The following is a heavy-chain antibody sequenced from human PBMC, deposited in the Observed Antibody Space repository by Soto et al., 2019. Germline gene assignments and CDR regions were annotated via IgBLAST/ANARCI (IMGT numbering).Heavy chain of an antibody. CDR1: GFTFSNAW. D-gene: IGHD6-19*01. CDR2: IKSKTDGGTT. CDR3: ASSSGWYPEYFQH. Sequence: PEGSLRLSCAASGFTFSNAWMNWVRQAPGKGLEWVGRIKSKTDGGTTYYAAPVKGRFTISRDDSQNTLNLQMNSLRAEDTAVYYCASSSGWYPEYFQHWGQGTLVTVSS. J-gene: IGHJ1*01. V-gene: IGHV3-15*07.